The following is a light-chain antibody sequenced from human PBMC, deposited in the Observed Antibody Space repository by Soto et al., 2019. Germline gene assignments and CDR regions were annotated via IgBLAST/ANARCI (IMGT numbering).Light chain of an antibody. V-gene: IGKV3-20*01. CDR1: QSVASNY. Sequence: EIVLTQSPGTLSLSPGERATLSCRASQSVASNYLAWYQQKAGQAPRLLIYGASSRATGIPDRFSGSGSGTDFTLTISRLEAEDFAVYYCQQYGCSPRVTFGGGTKVEIK. J-gene: IGKJ4*01. CDR2: GAS. CDR3: QQYGCSPRVT.